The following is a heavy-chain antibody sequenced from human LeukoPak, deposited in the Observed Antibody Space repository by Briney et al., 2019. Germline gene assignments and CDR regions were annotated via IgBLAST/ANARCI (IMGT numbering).Heavy chain of an antibody. CDR2: INPSGGST. J-gene: IGHJ4*02. CDR3: ARAPTMVYAMRY. CDR1: GYTFTSYY. Sequence: ASVKVSCKASGYTFTSYYMHWVRQAPGQGLEWMGIINPSGGSTSYAQKFQGRVTMTRDMSTSTVYMELSSLRSEDTAVYYCARAPTMVYAMRYWGQGTLVTVSS. D-gene: IGHD2-8*01. V-gene: IGHV1-46*01.